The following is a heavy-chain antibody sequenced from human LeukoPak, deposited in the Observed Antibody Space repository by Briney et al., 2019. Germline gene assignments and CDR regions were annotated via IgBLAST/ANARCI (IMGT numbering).Heavy chain of an antibody. CDR2: TYYRSKWFT. J-gene: IGHJ4*02. V-gene: IGHV6-1*01. D-gene: IGHD2-15*01. CDR3: ARAGGLIDF. Sequence: SQTLSLTCAISGDSVSSNNAGWSWIRQSPTRGLEWLGRTYYRSKWFTDYADSVKSRITINPDSSKNQFSLQLNSVTPEDTAVYYCARAGGLIDFWGQGTLVTVSS. CDR1: GDSVSSNNAG.